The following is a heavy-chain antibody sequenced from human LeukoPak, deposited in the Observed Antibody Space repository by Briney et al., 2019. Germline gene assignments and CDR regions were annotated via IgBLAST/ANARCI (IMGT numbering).Heavy chain of an antibody. CDR3: ARGDFYGSPKVVAA. CDR2: INPNSCET. D-gene: IGHD3-10*01. Sequence: ASVKVSCKASGYTFTDYYINWVRQAPGQGLEWMGWINPNSCETNYAQKFQDRVTMTRDTSISTAYIESNLLRSDDTAVYYCARGDFYGSPKVVAAWGQGTLVTVSS. J-gene: IGHJ5*02. V-gene: IGHV1-2*02. CDR1: GYTFTDYY.